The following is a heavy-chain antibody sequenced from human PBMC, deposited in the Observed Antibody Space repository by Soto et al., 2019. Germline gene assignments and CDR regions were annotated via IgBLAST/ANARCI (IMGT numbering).Heavy chain of an antibody. Sequence: ASVTVSCKASGYTFTSYAMHWVRQAPGQRLEWMGWINAGNGNTKYSQKFQGRVTITRDTSASTAYMELSSLRSEDTAVYYCAREGAIVVVPAAMDVWGQGTTVTVSS. J-gene: IGHJ6*02. V-gene: IGHV1-3*01. CDR2: INAGNGNT. D-gene: IGHD2-2*01. CDR3: AREGAIVVVPAAMDV. CDR1: GYTFTSYA.